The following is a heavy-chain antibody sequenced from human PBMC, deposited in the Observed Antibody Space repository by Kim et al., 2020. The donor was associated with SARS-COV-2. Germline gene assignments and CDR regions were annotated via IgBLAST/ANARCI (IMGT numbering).Heavy chain of an antibody. J-gene: IGHJ6*02. CDR3: ARVGGRGIAARPLIYGMDV. D-gene: IGHD6-6*01. CDR1: GYTFTGYY. V-gene: IGHV1-2*06. CDR2: INPNSGGT. Sequence: ASVKVSCKASGYTFTGYYMHWVRQAPGQGLEWMGRINPNSGGTNYAQKFQGRVTMTRDTSISTAYMELSRLRSDDTAVYYCARVGGRGIAARPLIYGMDVWGQGTTVTVSS.